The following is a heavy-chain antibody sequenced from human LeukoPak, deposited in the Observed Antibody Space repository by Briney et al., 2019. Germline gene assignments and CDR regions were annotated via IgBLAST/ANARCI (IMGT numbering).Heavy chain of an antibody. CDR2: INPNSGGT. V-gene: IGHV1-2*02. D-gene: IGHD2-21*01. Sequence: GASVKVSCKASGYTFTGYYMHWVRQAPGQGLEWMGWINPNSGGTRFAQKFQGRVTMTRDTSISTAYMELTRLRFDDTAVYYCARGDNADYWGQGTLVTVSS. CDR1: GYTFTGYY. J-gene: IGHJ4*02. CDR3: ARGDNADY.